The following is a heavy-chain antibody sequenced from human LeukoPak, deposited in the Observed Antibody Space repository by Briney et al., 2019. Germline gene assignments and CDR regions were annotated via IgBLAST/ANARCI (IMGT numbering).Heavy chain of an antibody. CDR3: PVGVPADSDFDY. D-gene: IGHD2-2*01. J-gene: IGHJ4*02. Sequence: PGRSLRLSCAASGFTFSSYATHWVRQAPGKGLEWVAVISYDGSNKYYADSVKGRFTISRDNSKNTLYLQMNSLRAEDTAVYYCPVGVPADSDFDYWGQGTLVTVSS. V-gene: IGHV3-30*04. CDR2: ISYDGSNK. CDR1: GFTFSSYA.